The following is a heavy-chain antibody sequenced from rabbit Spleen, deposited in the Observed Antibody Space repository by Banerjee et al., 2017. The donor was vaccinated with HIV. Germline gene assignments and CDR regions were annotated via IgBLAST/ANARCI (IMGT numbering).Heavy chain of an antibody. CDR2: IDTNDGDT. CDR3: ARNYVNAFDP. J-gene: IGHJ2*01. V-gene: IGHV1S45*01. D-gene: IGHD1-1*01. Sequence: QEQLVESGGGLVQPEGSLTLTCTVSGFSFSSNWICWVRQAPGKGLEWIACIDTNDGDTDYANWPKGRFTISKTSSTTVTLQMTRLTAADTATYFCARNYVNAFDPWGQGTLVTVS. CDR1: GFSFSSNW.